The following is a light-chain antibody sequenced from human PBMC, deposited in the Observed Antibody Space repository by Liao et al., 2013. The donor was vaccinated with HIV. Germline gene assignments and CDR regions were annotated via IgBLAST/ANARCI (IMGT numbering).Light chain of an antibody. CDR2: KDT. CDR1: KLGDKY. Sequence: SYELTQPPSVSVSPGQTASITCSGDKLGDKYACWYQQKPGQAPVLVIYKDTERPSGIPERFSGSSSGATVTLTISEAQAEDEADYYCQSADRSGTWVFGGGTKVTVL. CDR3: QSADRSGTWV. J-gene: IGLJ3*02. V-gene: IGLV3-25*03.